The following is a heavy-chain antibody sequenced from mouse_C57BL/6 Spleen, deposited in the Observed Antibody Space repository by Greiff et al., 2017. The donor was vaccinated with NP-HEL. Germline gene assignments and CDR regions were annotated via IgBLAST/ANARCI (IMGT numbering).Heavy chain of an antibody. CDR2: LNPNYGTT. Sequence: VQLQQSGPELVKPGASVKISCTASGYSFTDYNMNWVKQSNGKSLEWIGVLNPNYGTTSYNQKFKGKATLTVDQSSSTAYMQLNSLTSEDSAVYYCARRDYYGSSSYAMDYWGQVTSVTVSS. CDR3: ARRDYYGSSSYAMDY. D-gene: IGHD1-1*01. CDR1: GYSFTDYN. J-gene: IGHJ4*01. V-gene: IGHV1-39*01.